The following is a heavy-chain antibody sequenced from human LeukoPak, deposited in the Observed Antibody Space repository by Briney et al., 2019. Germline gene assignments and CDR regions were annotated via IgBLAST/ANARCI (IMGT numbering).Heavy chain of an antibody. CDR3: AKDSNAPLYGMDV. V-gene: IGHV3-23*01. CDR2: ISGSGGST. D-gene: IGHD4-11*01. CDR1: GFTFSSYA. J-gene: IGHJ6*02. Sequence: GGSLRLSCAASGFTFSSYAMSWVRQAPGKGLEWVSAISGSGGSTYYADSVKGGFTISRDNSKKTLYLQMNSLRAEDTAVYYCAKDSNAPLYGMDVWGQGTTVTVSS.